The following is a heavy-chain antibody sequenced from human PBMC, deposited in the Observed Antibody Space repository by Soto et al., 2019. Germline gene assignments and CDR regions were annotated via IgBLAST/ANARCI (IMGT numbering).Heavy chain of an antibody. V-gene: IGHV4-59*01. D-gene: IGHD1-20*01. CDR1: GVSISSYY. Sequence: ETLSLTCTVSGVSISSYYWSWIRQPPGKGLEWIGYIYYSGSTNYNPSLKSRVTISVDTSKNQFSLKLSSVTAADTAVYYCARAGITGTYFDYWGQGTLVTVSS. CDR2: IYYSGST. CDR3: ARAGITGTYFDY. J-gene: IGHJ4*02.